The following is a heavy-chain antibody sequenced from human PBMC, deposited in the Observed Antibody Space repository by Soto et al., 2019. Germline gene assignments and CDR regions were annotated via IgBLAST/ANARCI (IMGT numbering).Heavy chain of an antibody. V-gene: IGHV3-30*04. CDR3: ARTYSSSWNYFDY. CDR1: GFTFDSHT. Sequence: QVQLVESGGGVVQPGRSLRLSCAASGFTFDSHTTHWVRQAPGKGLEWVALISFDGSLKYDADSVKGRFTISRDNFKNTLFLEMNSLRAEDTGVYYCARTYSSSWNYFDYWGQGTLVTVSS. D-gene: IGHD6-13*01. CDR2: ISFDGSLK. J-gene: IGHJ4*02.